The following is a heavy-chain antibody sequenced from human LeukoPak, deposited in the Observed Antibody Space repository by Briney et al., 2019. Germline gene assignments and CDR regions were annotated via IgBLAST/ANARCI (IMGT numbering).Heavy chain of an antibody. CDR3: ARQLPTAAADTRGYFDY. CDR2: IYSSGST. CDR1: GGSISNYY. D-gene: IGHD6-25*01. V-gene: IGHV4-4*07. J-gene: IGHJ4*02. Sequence: SETLSLTCTVSGGSISNYYWSWIRQPAGKGLEWIGRIYSSGSTNYNPSLKSRVTMSVDTSNNQFSLKLTSVTAADAAVYFCARQLPTAAADTRGYFDYWGQGTVVTVSS.